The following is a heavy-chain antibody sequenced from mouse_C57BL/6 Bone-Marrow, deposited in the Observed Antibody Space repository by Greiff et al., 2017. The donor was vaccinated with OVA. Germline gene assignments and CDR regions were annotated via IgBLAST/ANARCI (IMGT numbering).Heavy chain of an antibody. D-gene: IGHD1-1*01. CDR2: IDPSDSYT. CDR1: GYTFTSYW. J-gene: IGHJ4*01. Sequence: QVQLQQPGAELVKPGASVKLSCKASGYTFTSYWMQWVKQRPGQGLEWIGEIDPSDSYTNYNQKFKGKATLTVDTSSSTAYMQLSSLTSEDAAVYYCARDGFYGSSPYAMDYWGQGTSVTVSA. V-gene: IGHV1-50*01. CDR3: ARDGFYGSSPYAMDY.